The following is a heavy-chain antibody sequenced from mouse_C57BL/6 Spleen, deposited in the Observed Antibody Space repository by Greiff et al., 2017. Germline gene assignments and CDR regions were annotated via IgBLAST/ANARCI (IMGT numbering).Heavy chain of an antibody. Sequence: VKLQQPGAELVRPGTSVKLSCKASGYTFTSYWMHWVKQRPGQGLEWIGVIDPSDSYTNYNQKFKGKATLTVDTSSSTAYMQLSSLTSEDSAVYYCARERLRQGDWYFDVWGTGTTVTVSS. J-gene: IGHJ1*03. D-gene: IGHD2-4*01. CDR1: GYTFTSYW. V-gene: IGHV1-59*01. CDR3: ARERLRQGDWYFDV. CDR2: IDPSDSYT.